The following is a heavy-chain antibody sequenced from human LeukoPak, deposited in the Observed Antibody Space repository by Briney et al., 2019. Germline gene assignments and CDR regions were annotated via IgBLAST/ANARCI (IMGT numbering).Heavy chain of an antibody. J-gene: IGHJ5*02. Sequence: GGSLRLSCAASGFTFSSYAMSWVRQAPGKGLEWVSAISGSGGSTYYADSVKGRFTISRDNPKNTLYLQMNSLRAEDTAVYYCAKGTDCSSTSCYTPYDPWGQGTLVTVSS. CDR2: ISGSGGST. D-gene: IGHD2-2*02. CDR3: AKGTDCSSTSCYTPYDP. CDR1: GFTFSSYA. V-gene: IGHV3-23*01.